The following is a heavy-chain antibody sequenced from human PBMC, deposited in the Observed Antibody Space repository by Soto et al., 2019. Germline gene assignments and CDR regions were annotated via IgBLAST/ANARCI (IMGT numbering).Heavy chain of an antibody. J-gene: IGHJ6*02. CDR1: GFTFDDYA. D-gene: IGHD3-10*01. CDR3: AKEQEYYYGSGSPPWGMDV. Sequence: GGSLRLSCAASGFTFDDYAMHWVRQAPGKGLEWVSGISWNSGSIGYADSVKGRFTISRDNAKNSLYLQMNSLRAEDTALYYCAKEQEYYYGSGSPPWGMDVWGQGTTVTVSS. CDR2: ISWNSGSI. V-gene: IGHV3-9*01.